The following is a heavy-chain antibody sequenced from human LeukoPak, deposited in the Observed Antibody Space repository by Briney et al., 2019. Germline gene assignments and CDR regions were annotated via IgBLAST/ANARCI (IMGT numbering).Heavy chain of an antibody. D-gene: IGHD3-3*01. V-gene: IGHV4-61*05. CDR2: CYYTGST. J-gene: IGHJ3*02. Sequence: SETLSLTCTVSGGSISSSSYYWGWIRQPPGKGLEWIGYCYYTGSTNYNPSLKSRVTISVDTSKNQFSLKLSSVTAADTAVYYCARASGVLRFLDWLGAFDIWGQGTMVTVSS. CDR3: ARASGVLRFLDWLGAFDI. CDR1: GGSISSSSYY.